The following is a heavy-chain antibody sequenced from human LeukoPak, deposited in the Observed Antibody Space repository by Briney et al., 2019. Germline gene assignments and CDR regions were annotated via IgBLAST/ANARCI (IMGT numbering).Heavy chain of an antibody. D-gene: IGHD2-15*01. J-gene: IGHJ4*02. Sequence: ASVTVSCTASGYTFTVYYMHWVRQAPGQGLEWMGRINPNSGGTNYAQKFQGRVTMTRDTSISTAYMELSRLRSDDTAVYYCARSKIRYCSGGSCYSAAYDYWGQGTLVTVSS. CDR2: INPNSGGT. CDR3: ARSKIRYCSGGSCYSAAYDY. V-gene: IGHV1-2*06. CDR1: GYTFTVYY.